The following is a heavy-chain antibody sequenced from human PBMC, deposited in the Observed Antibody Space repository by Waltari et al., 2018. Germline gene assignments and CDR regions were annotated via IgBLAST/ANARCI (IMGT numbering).Heavy chain of an antibody. J-gene: IGHJ4*02. CDR3: ARVTTDTATVDY. CDR2: IREKASSYST. D-gene: IGHD5-18*01. CDR1: GFTFSAHY. Sequence: EVQLVESGGGVVQPGGSLRLSCAASGFTFSAHYLDWVRQAPVKGLEWVGRIREKASSYSTEYAASVKGRFTISRDDSKNSLYLQMNSLKTEDTGVYFCARVTTDTATVDYWGQGALVTVSS. V-gene: IGHV3-72*01.